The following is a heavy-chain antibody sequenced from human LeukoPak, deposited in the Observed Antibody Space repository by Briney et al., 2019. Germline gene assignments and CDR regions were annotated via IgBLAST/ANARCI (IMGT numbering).Heavy chain of an antibody. Sequence: SETLSLTCTVSGGSISSYYWRWIRQPAGKGLEWIGRIYTSGSTNYNPSLKSRVTMSVDTSKNQFSLKLSSVTAADTAVYYCARGRFVEMATIYYFDYWGQGTLVTVSS. D-gene: IGHD5-24*01. CDR3: ARGRFVEMATIYYFDY. J-gene: IGHJ4*02. CDR2: IYTSGST. V-gene: IGHV4-4*07. CDR1: GGSISSYY.